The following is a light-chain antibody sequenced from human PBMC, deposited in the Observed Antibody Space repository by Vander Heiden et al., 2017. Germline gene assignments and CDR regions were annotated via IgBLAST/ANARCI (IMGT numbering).Light chain of an antibody. CDR1: QDISNY. CDR2: DAS. J-gene: IGKJ2*01. Sequence: DIQITPSPPSLSASVGDRVTITCQASQDISNYLNWYQQKPGKAPKLLIYDASNLETGVPSRFSGSGSGTDFTFTISSLQPEDIATYYCQQYDNLPYTFGQGTKLEIK. CDR3: QQYDNLPYT. V-gene: IGKV1-33*01.